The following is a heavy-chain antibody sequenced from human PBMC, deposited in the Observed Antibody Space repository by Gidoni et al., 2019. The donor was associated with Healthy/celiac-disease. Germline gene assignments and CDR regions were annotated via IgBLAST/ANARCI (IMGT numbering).Heavy chain of an antibody. D-gene: IGHD6-19*01. CDR3: ATGLLRQWLVRGWFDP. V-gene: IGHV4-34*01. CDR1: GGSSRGYY. Sequence: QVQLQQRGAGPVKHSETLSLTCAAYGGSSRGYYWSWISQPPGKGLGWYGEMNHSGSTNYSPALKSRVTISVDTAKNQFYLKLSTVTAADTAVYYGATGLLRQWLVRGWFDPWGQGTLVTVSS. CDR2: MNHSGST. J-gene: IGHJ5*02.